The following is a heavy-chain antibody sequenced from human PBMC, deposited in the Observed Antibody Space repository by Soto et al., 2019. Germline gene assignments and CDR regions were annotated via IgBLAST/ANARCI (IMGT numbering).Heavy chain of an antibody. J-gene: IGHJ6*02. D-gene: IGHD3-10*01. V-gene: IGHV4-4*07. Sequence: SETLSLTCTVSGGSISSYYWSWIRQPAGKGLEWIGRIYTSGSTNYNPSLKSRVTMSVDTSKNQFSLKLSSVTAADTAVYYCARDFEATMVRGVIIAYYYYGMDVWGQGTTVTVSS. CDR2: IYTSGST. CDR1: GGSISSYY. CDR3: ARDFEATMVRGVIIAYYYYGMDV.